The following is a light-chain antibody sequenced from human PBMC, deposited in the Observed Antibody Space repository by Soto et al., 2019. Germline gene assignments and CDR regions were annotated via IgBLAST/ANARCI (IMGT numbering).Light chain of an antibody. CDR3: QQYNNWPPYT. J-gene: IGKJ2*01. V-gene: IGKV3-15*01. CDR2: GAS. Sequence: EIVMTQSPVTLSVSPGERATLSCRASQSVSSNLAWYQQKPGQAPRLLIYGASTRATGIPARFSGSGSGTEFTLTISSLQSEDFAVYYCQQYNNWPPYTFGQGTNLEIK. CDR1: QSVSSN.